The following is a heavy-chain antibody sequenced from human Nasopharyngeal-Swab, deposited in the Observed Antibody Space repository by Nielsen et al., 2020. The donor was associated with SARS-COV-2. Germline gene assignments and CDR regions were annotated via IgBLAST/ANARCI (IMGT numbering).Heavy chain of an antibody. Sequence: WIRQPPGKGLEWVSSISSSSSYIYYADSVKGRFTISRDNAKNSLYLQMNSLRAEDTAVYYCARDRSTIWFGELPLDAFDIWGQGTMVTRLL. D-gene: IGHD3-10*01. J-gene: IGHJ3*02. CDR3: ARDRSTIWFGELPLDAFDI. V-gene: IGHV3-21*01. CDR2: ISSSSSYI.